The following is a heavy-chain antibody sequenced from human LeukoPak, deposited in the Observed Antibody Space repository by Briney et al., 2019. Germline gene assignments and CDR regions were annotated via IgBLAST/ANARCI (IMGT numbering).Heavy chain of an antibody. V-gene: IGHV4-34*01. CDR3: ARVRVRGVKFGYYYYYGMDV. D-gene: IGHD3-10*01. J-gene: IGHJ6*02. CDR2: INHSGST. Sequence: PSETLSLTCAVYGGSFSGYYWSWIRQPPGKGLEWIGEINHSGSTNYNPSLKSRVTISVDTSKNQFSLKLSSVTAADTAVYCCARVRVRGVKFGYYYYYGMDVWGQGTTVTVSS. CDR1: GGSFSGYY.